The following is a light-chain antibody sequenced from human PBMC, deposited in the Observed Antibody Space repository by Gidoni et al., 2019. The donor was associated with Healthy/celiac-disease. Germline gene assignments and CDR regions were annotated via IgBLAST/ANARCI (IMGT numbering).Light chain of an antibody. CDR1: QSVSSY. CDR2: DAS. V-gene: IGKV3-11*01. Sequence: ETVLPQSPATLSLSPEARSALSCRASQSVSSYLACYQQKPGQAPRPLIYDASNRATGIPARFSGSGSGTDCTRSISSLDPEDCAVYYCQLRSNSGTIFTFGPGTKVEIK. CDR3: QLRSNSGTIFT. J-gene: IGKJ3*01.